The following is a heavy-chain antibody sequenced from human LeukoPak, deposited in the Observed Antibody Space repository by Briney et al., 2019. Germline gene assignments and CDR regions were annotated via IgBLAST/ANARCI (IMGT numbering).Heavy chain of an antibody. Sequence: SVKVSCKASGYTFTSYDINWVRQATGQGLEWMGWMNPNSGNTGYAQKFQGRVTMTRNTSISTAYMELSSLRSEDTAVYYCARVQLTSPSYYDFWSGYSRWFDPWGQGTLVTVSS. J-gene: IGHJ5*02. CDR3: ARVQLTSPSYYDFWSGYSRWFDP. V-gene: IGHV1-8*01. D-gene: IGHD3-3*01. CDR1: GYTFTSYD. CDR2: MNPNSGNT.